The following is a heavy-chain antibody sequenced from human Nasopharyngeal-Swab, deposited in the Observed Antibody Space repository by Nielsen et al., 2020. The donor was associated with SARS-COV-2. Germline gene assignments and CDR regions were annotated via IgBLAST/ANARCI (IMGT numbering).Heavy chain of an antibody. J-gene: IGHJ6*02. CDR2: ISGSGKT. V-gene: IGHV3-23*01. CDR1: GFSFSTYG. CDR3: VKGAAAYYYGMDV. Sequence: GGSLRLSCLASGFSFSTYGMSWVRQAPGQGLGWVSSISGSGKTYYADTVKGRFTISRDNSKNTLYLQMSSLRAEDTAVYYCVKGAAAYYYGMDVWGQGTTVTVSS. D-gene: IGHD2-2*01.